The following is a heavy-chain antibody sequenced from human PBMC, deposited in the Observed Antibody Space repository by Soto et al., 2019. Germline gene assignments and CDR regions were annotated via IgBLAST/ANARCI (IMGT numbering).Heavy chain of an antibody. CDR3: ARDRQQLPDC. V-gene: IGHV3-21*01. Sequence: EVQLVESGGGLVKPGGSLRLSCAASGFTFSNYAMNWVRQAPGKGLEWVSSISTTSYNYYADSVKGRFTISRDNAKNSLYLQMDSLTAEDTAVYYCARDRQQLPDCWGQGTLVTVSS. CDR1: GFTFSNYA. D-gene: IGHD6-13*01. CDR2: ISTTSYN. J-gene: IGHJ4*02.